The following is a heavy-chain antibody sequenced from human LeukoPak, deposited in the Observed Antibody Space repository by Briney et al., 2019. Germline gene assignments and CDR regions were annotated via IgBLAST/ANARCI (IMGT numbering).Heavy chain of an antibody. Sequence: TETLSLTCAVYGGSFSGYYWSWIRQPPGKGLEWIGEINHSGSTNYNPSLKSRVTISVDTSKNQFSLKLSSVTAADTAVYYCAGYLVVPFAFDPWGQGTLVTVSS. CDR2: INHSGST. CDR3: AGYLVVPFAFDP. CDR1: GGSFSGYY. J-gene: IGHJ5*02. D-gene: IGHD2-2*01. V-gene: IGHV4-34*01.